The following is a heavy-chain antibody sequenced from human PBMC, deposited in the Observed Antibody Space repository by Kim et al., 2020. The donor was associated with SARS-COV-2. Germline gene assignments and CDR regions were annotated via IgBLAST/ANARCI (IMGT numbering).Heavy chain of an antibody. V-gene: IGHV1-69*13. CDR1: GGTFSSYA. CDR3: AEDPLAYCGSDCWGAEPGYYYYGMDV. D-gene: IGHD2-21*02. Sequence: SVKVSCKASGGTFSSYAISWVRQAPGQGLEWMGGIIPIFGTANYAQKFQGRVTITADESTSPAYMELSSLRSEDTAVYYRAEDPLAYCGSDCWGAEPGYYYYGMDVWGQGTTVTVSS. CDR2: IIPIFGTA. J-gene: IGHJ6*02.